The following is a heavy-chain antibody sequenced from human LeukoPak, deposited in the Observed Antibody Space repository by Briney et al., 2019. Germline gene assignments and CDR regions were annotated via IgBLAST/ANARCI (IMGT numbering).Heavy chain of an antibody. CDR1: GFTFSSYS. D-gene: IGHD3-10*01. CDR3: AREIGYGSGSPDHYYYYYYGMDV. CDR2: ISSSSSFI. J-gene: IGHJ6*02. V-gene: IGHV3-21*01. Sequence: GGSLRLSCAASGFTFSSYSMNWVRQAPGKGLEWVSSISSSSSFIYYADSVKGRFTISRDNSKNTLYLQMNSLRAEDTAVYYCAREIGYGSGSPDHYYYYYYGMDVWGQGTTVTVSS.